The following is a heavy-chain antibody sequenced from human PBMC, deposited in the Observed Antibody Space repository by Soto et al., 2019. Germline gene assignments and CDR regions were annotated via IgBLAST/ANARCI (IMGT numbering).Heavy chain of an antibody. D-gene: IGHD4-17*01. CDR2: VYDTDGI. J-gene: IGHJ3*02. CDR3: ATWRLREHAYDI. CDR1: GLTVTGKKY. V-gene: IGHV3-53*01. Sequence: DVQLVESGGGLIQPGGSLSLSCEASGLTVTGKKYVAWVRQAPGKGLEWVSGVYDTDGIYYADSVKGRFTSSRDNSKTIVYLEMNSLTPDDTAVYYCATWRLREHAYDIWGLGTTVTVSS.